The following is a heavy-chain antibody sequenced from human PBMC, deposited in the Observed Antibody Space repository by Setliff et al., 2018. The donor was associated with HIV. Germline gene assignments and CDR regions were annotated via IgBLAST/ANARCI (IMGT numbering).Heavy chain of an antibody. J-gene: IGHJ4*02. D-gene: IGHD2-15*01. CDR1: GFTFSSYA. Sequence: PGGSLRLSCAASGFTFSSYAMSWVRQAPGKGLEWVSVIFSGGSSTYYADSVKGRFTISRDNSQNALYLQMNSLRVDDTAIYYCVKAVVGSGHYDSWGQGTAVTVSS. CDR2: IFSGGSST. CDR3: VKAVVGSGHYDS. V-gene: IGHV3-23*03.